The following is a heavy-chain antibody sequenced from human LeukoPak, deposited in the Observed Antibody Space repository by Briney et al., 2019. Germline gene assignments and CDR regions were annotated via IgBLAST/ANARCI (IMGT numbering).Heavy chain of an antibody. CDR2: ISGSGGST. D-gene: IGHD3-10*01. Sequence: GGTLRLSRAASGFTFSSYAMSWVRQAPGKGLEWVSAISGSGGSTYYADSVKGRFTISRDNSKNTLYLRMNSLRAEDTAVYYCAKGPWVRVPFDYWGQGTLVTVSS. CDR3: AKGPWVRVPFDY. V-gene: IGHV3-23*01. CDR1: GFTFSSYA. J-gene: IGHJ4*02.